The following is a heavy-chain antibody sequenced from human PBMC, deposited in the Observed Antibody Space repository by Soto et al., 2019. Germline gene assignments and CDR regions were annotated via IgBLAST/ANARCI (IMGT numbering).Heavy chain of an antibody. CDR3: ARGWGRSSWNGWFDP. J-gene: IGHJ5*02. CDR1: GGSFSGYY. CDR2: NNHSGST. V-gene: IGHV4-34*01. Sequence: SETLSLTCAVYGGSFSGYYWSWIRQPPGKGLEWIGENNHSGSTNYNPSLKSRVTISVDTSKNQFSLKLSSVTAADTAVYYCARGWGRSSWNGWFDPWGQGTLVTVSS. D-gene: IGHD6-13*01.